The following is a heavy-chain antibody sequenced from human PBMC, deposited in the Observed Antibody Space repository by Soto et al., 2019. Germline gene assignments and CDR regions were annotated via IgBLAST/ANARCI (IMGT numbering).Heavy chain of an antibody. D-gene: IGHD3-16*01. CDR2: ISPYNGNT. CDR1: GYTFTSYG. V-gene: IGHV1-18*01. CDR3: ARGIGGYFGVDYYYGMDV. Sequence: QVQLVQSGAEVKKPGASVKVSCKASGYTFTSYGISWVRQAPGQGLEWMGWISPYNGNTNYAQKXQGSVTRTTDXXTXTXXMELRSLRSDDTAVYYCARGIGGYFGVDYYYGMDVWGQGTTVTVSS. J-gene: IGHJ6*02.